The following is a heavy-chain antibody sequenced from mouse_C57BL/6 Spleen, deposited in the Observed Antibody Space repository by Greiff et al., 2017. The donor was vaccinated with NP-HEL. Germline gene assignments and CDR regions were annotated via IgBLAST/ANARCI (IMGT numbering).Heavy chain of an antibody. CDR2: ISNGGGST. D-gene: IGHD1-1*01. CDR1: GFTFSDYY. Sequence: EVQLVESGGGLVQPGGSLKLSCAASGFTFSDYYMYWVRQTPEKRLEWVAYISNGGGSTYYPDTVKGRFTISRDNAKNTLYLQMSRLKSEDTAMYYCARHENYYGSSLDYWGQGTTLTVSS. V-gene: IGHV5-12*01. J-gene: IGHJ2*01. CDR3: ARHENYYGSSLDY.